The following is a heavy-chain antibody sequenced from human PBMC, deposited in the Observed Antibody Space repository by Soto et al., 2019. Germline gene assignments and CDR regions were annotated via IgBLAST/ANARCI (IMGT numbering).Heavy chain of an antibody. D-gene: IGHD2-2*01. CDR2: VSKSDYT. V-gene: IGHV3-21*01. Sequence: PGGSLRLSCAVSGFNFNNYGINWVRQAPGKGLEWVSSVSKSDYTYYSDSVKGRFTISRDNAKNSVSLQMNTLRAEDTAVYYCAREDSIIIPAVSDFWGQGTIVTVYS. CDR1: GFNFNNYG. CDR3: AREDSIIIPAVSDF. J-gene: IGHJ4*02.